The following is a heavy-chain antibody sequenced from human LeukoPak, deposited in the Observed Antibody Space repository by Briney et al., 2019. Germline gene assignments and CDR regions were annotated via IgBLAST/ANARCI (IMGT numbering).Heavy chain of an antibody. CDR2: IAYDGSRA. V-gene: IGHV3-33*08. Sequence: GGSLRLSCAASGFTFSSYSMNWVRQTPGKGLEWVAVIAYDGSRAVYADSVKGRFTISRDNSKNTMSVQMDDLRAEDTAVYYCTRYNNDHFDYWGQGTLVTVSS. J-gene: IGHJ4*02. CDR3: TRYNNDHFDY. D-gene: IGHD1-14*01. CDR1: GFTFSSYS.